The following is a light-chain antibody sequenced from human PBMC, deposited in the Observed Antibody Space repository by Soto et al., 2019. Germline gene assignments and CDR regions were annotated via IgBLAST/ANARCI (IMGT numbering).Light chain of an antibody. J-gene: IGLJ2*01. V-gene: IGLV2-14*03. Sequence: QSALTQPASISGSPGQSITISCTGTSSDVGGYNYVSWYQQYPGNAPKLMIYDVDNRPSGVSNRFSGSKSCKTAALTISGLQDEDEADYYCSSYTGSSTVIFGGGTKLAVL. CDR1: SSDVGGYNY. CDR3: SSYTGSSTVI. CDR2: DVD.